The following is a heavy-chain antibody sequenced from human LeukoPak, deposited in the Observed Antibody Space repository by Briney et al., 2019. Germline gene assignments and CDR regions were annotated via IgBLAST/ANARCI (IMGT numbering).Heavy chain of an antibody. D-gene: IGHD1-26*01. CDR2: ISYDGSNK. V-gene: IGHV3-30*18. Sequence: GGSLRLSCAASGFTFSSYGMHWVRQAPGKGLEWVEVISYDGSNKYYADSVKGRFTISRDNSKNTLYLQMNSLSAEDTAVYYCAKGKGELFDYWGQGTLVTVSS. CDR3: AKGKGELFDY. J-gene: IGHJ4*02. CDR1: GFTFSSYG.